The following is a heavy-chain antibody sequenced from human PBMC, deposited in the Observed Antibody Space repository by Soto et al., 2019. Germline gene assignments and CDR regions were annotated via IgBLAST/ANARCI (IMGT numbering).Heavy chain of an antibody. J-gene: IGHJ5*02. Sequence: ASVKVSCKASGYTFTSYGISWVRQAPGQGPEWMGWISAYNGHTNYAQKLQGKVTIPQDTSTSTALMELRSLISEDTVVDYLARVSAAGTPNWFDPWGQGXLVTVCS. D-gene: IGHD6-13*01. V-gene: IGHV1-18*01. CDR1: GYTFTSYG. CDR3: ARVSAAGTPNWFDP. CDR2: ISAYNGHT.